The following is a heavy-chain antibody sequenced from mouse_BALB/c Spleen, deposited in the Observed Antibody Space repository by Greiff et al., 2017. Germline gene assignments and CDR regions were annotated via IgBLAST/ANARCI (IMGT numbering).Heavy chain of an antibody. CDR3: AREDDYGAEGDY. J-gene: IGHJ4*01. D-gene: IGHD2-4*01. CDR1: GFNITDTY. CDR2: IDPANGNT. V-gene: IGHV14-3*02. Sequence: VLLKQSGAELVKPGASVKLSCTASGFNITDTYMHWVKQRPEQGLEWIGRIDPANGNTKYDPKFQGKATITADTSSNTAYLQLSSLTSEDTAVYYCAREDDYGAEGDYWGQGTSVTVSS.